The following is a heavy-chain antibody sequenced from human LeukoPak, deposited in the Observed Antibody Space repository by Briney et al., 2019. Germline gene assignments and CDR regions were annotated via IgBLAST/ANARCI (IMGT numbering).Heavy chain of an antibody. CDR1: GLTFSSYA. CDR2: ISGLVSNT. J-gene: IGHJ6*04. Sequence: GGCLRLSCAASGLTFSSYAMSWVRQAPGKGLEWGSGISGLVSNTYYADSVKGRFTISRDNSKNTPYLQMNSLRAEDTAVYYCAKGHMVRGSYGMDVWGKGTTVTVSS. V-gene: IGHV3-23*01. D-gene: IGHD3-10*01. CDR3: AKGHMVRGSYGMDV.